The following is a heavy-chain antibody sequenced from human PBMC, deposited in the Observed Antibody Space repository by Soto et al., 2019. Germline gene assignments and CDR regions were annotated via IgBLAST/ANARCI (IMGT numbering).Heavy chain of an antibody. CDR1: GNTFTNYY. CDR2: INPSGGHT. Sequence: QVQLMQSGAEVKKPGASVKVSCKASGNTFTNYYIHWVRQAPGQGLEWMGTINPSGGHTTYAQKFLGRVTRTRDTSTSTLYMELTSLRSEDTAVYYCARGGHGVVVTAAFDYWGQGTLVTVSS. J-gene: IGHJ4*02. V-gene: IGHV1-46*01. CDR3: ARGGHGVVVTAAFDY. D-gene: IGHD2-21*02.